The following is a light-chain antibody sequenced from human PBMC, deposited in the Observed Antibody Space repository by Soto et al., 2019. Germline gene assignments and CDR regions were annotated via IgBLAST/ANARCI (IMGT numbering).Light chain of an antibody. J-gene: IGKJ2*01. CDR3: LHDYNYPYT. CDR1: QGIRND. CDR2: GAY. V-gene: IGKV1-6*01. Sequence: AIQMTQFPSSLSASVGDRVTITCRASQGIRNDLGWYQQKSGRAPKLLIFGAYTLQSGVPSRFSGSGSGTDFTLTISSLQPEDFATYYCLHDYNYPYTFGQGTKVEIK.